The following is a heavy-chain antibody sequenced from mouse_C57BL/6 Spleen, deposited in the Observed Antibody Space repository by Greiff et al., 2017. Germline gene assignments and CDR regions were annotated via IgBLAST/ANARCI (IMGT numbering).Heavy chain of an antibody. J-gene: IGHJ4*01. Sequence: VQLKESGAELVKPGASVKLSCTASGFNIKDYYMHWVKQRTEQGLEWIGRIDPEDGETKYATKFQGKATITADTSSNTAYLRLSSLTSEDTAVYYCARSRPRGSAMDYWGQGTSVTVAS. CDR3: ARSRPRGSAMDY. CDR1: GFNIKDYY. CDR2: IDPEDGET. V-gene: IGHV14-2*01.